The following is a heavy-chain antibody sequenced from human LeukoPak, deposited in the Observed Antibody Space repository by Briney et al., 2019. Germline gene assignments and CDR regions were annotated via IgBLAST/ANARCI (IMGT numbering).Heavy chain of an antibody. CDR3: ASATDGRQYSSSWYYFDY. D-gene: IGHD6-13*01. CDR2: INPSGGST. V-gene: IGHV1-46*01. Sequence: ASVKVSCKASGYTFTSYYMHWVRQAPGQGLEWMGIINPSGGSTSYAQKFQGRVTMTRDTSTSTVYMELSSLRSEDTAVYYCASATDGRQYSSSWYYFDYWGQGTLVTVSS. CDR1: GYTFTSYY. J-gene: IGHJ4*02.